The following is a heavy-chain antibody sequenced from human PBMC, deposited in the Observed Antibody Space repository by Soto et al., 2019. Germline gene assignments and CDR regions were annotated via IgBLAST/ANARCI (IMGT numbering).Heavy chain of an antibody. Sequence: PGGSLRLSCAASGFTFSSYSMNWVRQAPGKGLEWVSYISSSSSTIYYADSVKGRFTISRDNAKNSLYLQMNSLRAEDTAVYYCARDRDDYGDRADYWGQGTLVTVSS. V-gene: IGHV3-48*01. D-gene: IGHD4-17*01. CDR3: ARDRDDYGDRADY. CDR2: ISSSSSTI. J-gene: IGHJ4*02. CDR1: GFTFSSYS.